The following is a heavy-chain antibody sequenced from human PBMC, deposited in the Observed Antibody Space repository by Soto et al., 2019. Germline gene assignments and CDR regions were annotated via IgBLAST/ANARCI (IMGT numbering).Heavy chain of an antibody. CDR2: ISAYNGNT. D-gene: IGHD3-10*01. CDR1: GYTFTSYG. CDR3: ARDYGHYYGSGSYYIFDY. J-gene: IGHJ4*02. Sequence: ASVKVSCKASGYTFTSYGISWVRQAPGQGLEWMGWISAYNGNTNYAQKLQGRVTMTTDTSTSTAYMELRSLRSDDTAVYYCARDYGHYYGSGSYYIFDYWGQGTLVTVSS. V-gene: IGHV1-18*01.